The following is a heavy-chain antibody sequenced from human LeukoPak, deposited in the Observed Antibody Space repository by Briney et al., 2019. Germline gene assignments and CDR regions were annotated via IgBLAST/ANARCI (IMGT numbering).Heavy chain of an antibody. CDR2: IYYSGST. CDR3: ARLNYANWFDP. Sequence: SGTLSLTCAVYGGSFSGYYWSWIRQAPGKGLEWIGYIYYSGSTNHNPSLKSRVTISVDTSKNQVSLKLSSVTAADTAVYFCARLNYANWFDPWGQGTLVTVSS. V-gene: IGHV4-59*01. D-gene: IGHD2-2*01. J-gene: IGHJ5*02. CDR1: GGSFSGYY.